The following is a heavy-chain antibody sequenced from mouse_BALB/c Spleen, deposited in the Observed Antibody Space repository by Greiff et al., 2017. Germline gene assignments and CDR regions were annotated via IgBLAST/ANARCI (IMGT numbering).Heavy chain of an antibody. CDR1: GFTFSSYA. V-gene: IGHV5-6-5*01. Sequence: EVQLVESGGGLVKPGGSLKLSCAASGFTFSSYAMSWVRQTPEKRLEWVASISSGGSTYYPDSVKGRFTISRDNARNILYLQMSSLRSEDTAMYYCARNYGSSYVDWYFDVWGAGTTVTVSS. D-gene: IGHD1-1*01. J-gene: IGHJ1*01. CDR2: ISSGGST. CDR3: ARNYGSSYVDWYFDV.